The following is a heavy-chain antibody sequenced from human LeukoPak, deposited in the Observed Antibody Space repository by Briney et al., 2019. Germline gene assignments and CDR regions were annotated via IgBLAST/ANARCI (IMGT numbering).Heavy chain of an antibody. V-gene: IGHV5-51*01. D-gene: IGHD2-2*02. J-gene: IGHJ5*02. CDR1: GYSFPNYW. CDR2: IYPGDSHT. CDR3: ARGPYAYTSSATLGSYNWFDP. Sequence: GESLKISCKGSGYSFPNYWIGWVRQMPGIGLEWMGIIYPGDSHTRYSPSFQDQVTISVDKSISTAYLQWSSLKASDTAMYYCARGPYAYTSSATLGSYNWFDPWGQGSLVTVSS.